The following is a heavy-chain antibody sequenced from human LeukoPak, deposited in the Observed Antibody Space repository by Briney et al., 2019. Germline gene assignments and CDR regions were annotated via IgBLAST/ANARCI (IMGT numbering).Heavy chain of an antibody. Sequence: SETLSLTCAVYGGSFSGYYWSWIRQPPGKGLEWIGEINHSGSTNYNPSLKSRVTISVDTSKNQFSLKLGSVTAADTAVYYCARGRRYAAAAGPRTFDYWGQGTLVSVSS. D-gene: IGHD6-13*01. J-gene: IGHJ4*02. CDR3: ARGRRYAAAAGPRTFDY. CDR1: GGSFSGYY. CDR2: INHSGST. V-gene: IGHV4-34*01.